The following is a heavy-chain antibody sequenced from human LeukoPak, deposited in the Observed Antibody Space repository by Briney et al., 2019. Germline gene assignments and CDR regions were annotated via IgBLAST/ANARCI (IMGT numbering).Heavy chain of an antibody. V-gene: IGHV4-59*01. CDR3: ARDGGGTSRPFDY. J-gene: IGHJ4*02. D-gene: IGHD2-2*01. Sequence: SETLSLTCTVSGDSLSSYFWSWVRQPPGKGLEWIGNIYSTGGTSYNPSLKSRVTISVDTSKKQFSLRVSSVTAADTAVYYCARDGGGTSRPFDYWGQGTPVTVSS. CDR1: GDSLSSYF. CDR2: IYSTGGT.